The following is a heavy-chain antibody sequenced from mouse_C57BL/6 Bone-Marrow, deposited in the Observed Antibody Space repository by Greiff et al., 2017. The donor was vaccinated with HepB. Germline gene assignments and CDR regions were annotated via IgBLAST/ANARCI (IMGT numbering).Heavy chain of an antibody. Sequence: EVKLVESGPGLVKPSQTVFLTCTVTGISITTGNYRWSWIRQFPGNKLEWIGYIYYSGTTTYNPSLTSRTTITRDTPKNQFFLEMNSLTAEDTATYYCARGYSNYDYAMDYWGQGTSVTVSS. D-gene: IGHD2-5*01. V-gene: IGHV3-5*01. CDR2: IYYSGTT. J-gene: IGHJ4*01. CDR3: ARGYSNYDYAMDY. CDR1: GISITTGNYR.